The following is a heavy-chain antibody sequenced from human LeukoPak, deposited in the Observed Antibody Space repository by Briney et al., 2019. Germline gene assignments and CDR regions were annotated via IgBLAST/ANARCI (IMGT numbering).Heavy chain of an antibody. Sequence: ASVKVSCKASGGTFSSYAISWVRQAPGQGLEWMGGIIPIFGTANYAQKFQGRVTITADESTSTAYMELSRLRSDDTAVYYCASRWGELHAFDIWGQGTMVTVSS. CDR1: GGTFSSYA. J-gene: IGHJ3*02. D-gene: IGHD2-15*01. CDR2: IIPIFGTA. V-gene: IGHV1-69*13. CDR3: ASRWGELHAFDI.